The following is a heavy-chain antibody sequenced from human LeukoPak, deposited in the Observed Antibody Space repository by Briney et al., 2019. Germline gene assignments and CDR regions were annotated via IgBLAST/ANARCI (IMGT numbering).Heavy chain of an antibody. CDR2: IYYSGST. CDR1: GGSISSYY. V-gene: IGHV4-59*01. J-gene: IGHJ4*02. CDR3: ARDSTYCTNGVCHEVLDY. Sequence: SETLSLTCTVSGGSISSYYWSWIRQPPGKGLEWIGYIYYSGSTNYNPSLKSRVTISVDTSKNQFSLKLSSVTAADTAVHYCARDSTYCTNGVCHEVLDYWGQGTLVTVSS. D-gene: IGHD2-8*01.